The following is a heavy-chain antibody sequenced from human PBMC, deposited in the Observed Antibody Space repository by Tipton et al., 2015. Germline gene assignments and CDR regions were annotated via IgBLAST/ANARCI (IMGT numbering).Heavy chain of an antibody. V-gene: IGHV4-61*01. D-gene: IGHD6-13*01. CDR2: VYYTGST. CDR3: ARHSSSWYGESVDY. Sequence: QLVQSGAEVKPSETLSLTCTVSSGYVSTGSYYWSWIRQPPGKGLEWIAYVYYTGSTNYNPSLKSRVSISVDMSKNQFSLKLSSVTVADTAVYHCARHSSSWYGESVDYWGQGTLVTVSS. CDR1: SGYVSTGSYY. J-gene: IGHJ4*02.